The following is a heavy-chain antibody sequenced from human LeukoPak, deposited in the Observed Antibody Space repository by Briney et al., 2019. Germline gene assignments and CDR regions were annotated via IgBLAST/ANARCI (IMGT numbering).Heavy chain of an antibody. D-gene: IGHD1-26*01. Sequence: GGSLRLSCAASGFTFSSYSMNWVRQAPGKGLEWVSYISSSSSTIYYADSVKGRFTISRDNSKNTLYLQMNSLRAEDTAVYYCAKDKGSYSGSYYPFDYWGQGTLVTVSS. CDR2: ISSSSSTI. CDR3: AKDKGSYSGSYYPFDY. V-gene: IGHV3-48*01. J-gene: IGHJ4*02. CDR1: GFTFSSYS.